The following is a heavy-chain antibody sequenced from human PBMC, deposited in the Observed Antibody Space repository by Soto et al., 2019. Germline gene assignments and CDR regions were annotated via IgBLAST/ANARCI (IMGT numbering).Heavy chain of an antibody. Sequence: GGSLRLSCAASGFTVSSNYMSWVRQAPGKGLEWVSVIYSGGSTYYADSVKGRFTISRDNSKNTLYLQMNSLRAEDTAVYYCARHSGYDGGYYYYYMDVWGKGTTVTVS. CDR1: GFTVSSNY. J-gene: IGHJ6*03. D-gene: IGHD5-12*01. V-gene: IGHV3-66*04. CDR2: IYSGGST. CDR3: ARHSGYDGGYYYYYMDV.